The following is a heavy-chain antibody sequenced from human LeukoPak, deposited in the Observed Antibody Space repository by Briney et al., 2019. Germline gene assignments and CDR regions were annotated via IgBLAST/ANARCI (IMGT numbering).Heavy chain of an antibody. CDR1: GSSISSGSYS. Sequence: PSETLSLTCTVSGSSISSGSYSWNWIRQPAGKGLEWIGRTYSSGTTNYNPSLKSRVTISVDTSKNQFSLKLSSVTASDTAVYYCATSPVTTWWFDPWGQGTLVTVSS. J-gene: IGHJ5*02. D-gene: IGHD4-17*01. V-gene: IGHV4-61*02. CDR2: TYSSGTT. CDR3: ATSPVTTWWFDP.